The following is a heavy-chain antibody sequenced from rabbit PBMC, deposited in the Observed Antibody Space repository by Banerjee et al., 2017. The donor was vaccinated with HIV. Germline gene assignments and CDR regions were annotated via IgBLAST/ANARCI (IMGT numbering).Heavy chain of an antibody. D-gene: IGHD6-1*01. V-gene: IGHV1S40*01. CDR3: ARDGTYVGYGIELYL. J-gene: IGHJ4*01. CDR1: GFSFSSSYY. Sequence: QSLEESGGDLVKPGASLTLTCTASGFSFSSSYYMCWVRQAPGKGLEWIACIHSGSGSAYYASWAKGRFTITKSSSTTVTLQMTSLTAADTATYFCARDGTYVGYGIELYLWGPGTLVTVS. CDR2: IHSGSGSA.